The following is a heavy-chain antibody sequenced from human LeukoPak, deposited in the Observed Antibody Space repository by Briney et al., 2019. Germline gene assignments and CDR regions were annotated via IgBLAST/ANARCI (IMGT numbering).Heavy chain of an antibody. J-gene: IGHJ4*02. D-gene: IGHD2-15*01. CDR3: AKDRDIYCSGGSCYSGYFDY. Sequence: PGGSLRLSCAASGFTFSSYAMSWVRQAPGKGLEWVSAISGGGGSTYCADSVKGRFTISRDNSKNTLYLQMNSLRAEDTAVYYCAKDRDIYCSGGSCYSGYFDYWGQGTLVTVSS. CDR1: GFTFSSYA. CDR2: ISGGGGST. V-gene: IGHV3-23*01.